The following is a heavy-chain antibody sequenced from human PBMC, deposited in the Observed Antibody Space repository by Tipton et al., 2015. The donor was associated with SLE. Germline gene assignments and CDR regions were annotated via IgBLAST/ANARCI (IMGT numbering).Heavy chain of an antibody. V-gene: IGHV4-38-2*02. CDR2: IYHSGST. Sequence: LRLSCTVSGYSISSGYYWGWIRQPPGKGLEWIGNIYHSGSTSYNPSLKSRVTISLDTSRNQLSLTLSSVTAADTAVYYCARDQYQLGGIDYWGQGTLVTVSS. CDR3: ARDQYQLGGIDY. CDR1: GYSISSGYY. J-gene: IGHJ4*02. D-gene: IGHD2-2*01.